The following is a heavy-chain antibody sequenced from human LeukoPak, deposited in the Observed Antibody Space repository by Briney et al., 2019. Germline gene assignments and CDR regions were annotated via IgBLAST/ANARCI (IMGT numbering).Heavy chain of an antibody. D-gene: IGHD3-22*01. CDR3: AKALTMIVVVITDYGMDV. V-gene: IGHV3-23*01. CDR1: GFTFSSYA. CDR2: ISGSGGST. Sequence: GGSLRLSCAASGFTFSSYAMSWVRQAPGKGLEWVSAISGSGGSTYYADSVKGRFTISRGNSKNTLYLQMNSLRAEDTAVYYCAKALTMIVVVITDYGMDVWGQGTTVTVSS. J-gene: IGHJ6*02.